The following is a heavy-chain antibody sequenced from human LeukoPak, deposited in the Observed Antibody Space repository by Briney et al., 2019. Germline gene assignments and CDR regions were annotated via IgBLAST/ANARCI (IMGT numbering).Heavy chain of an antibody. J-gene: IGHJ5*02. CDR3: ARDRSSGWYGFNWFDP. CDR1: GFTFSSYA. D-gene: IGHD6-19*01. V-gene: IGHV3-64*01. Sequence: GGSLRLSCAASGFTFSSYAMHWVRQAPGKGLEYVSAISSNGGSTYYANSVKGRFTISRDNSKNTLYLQMGSLRAEDMAVYYCARDRSSGWYGFNWFDPWGQGTLVTVSS. CDR2: ISSNGGST.